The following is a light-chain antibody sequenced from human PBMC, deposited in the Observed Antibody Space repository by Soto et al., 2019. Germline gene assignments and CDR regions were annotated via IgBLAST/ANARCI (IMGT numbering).Light chain of an antibody. V-gene: IGKV3-20*01. J-gene: IGKJ1*01. CDR2: DAS. CDR1: QTVSSTS. Sequence: EIVLTQSPGTLSLSPGERATLSCRASQTVSSTSLAWYQQRPGQAPRLLIFDASTRVTGIPDRFSGSGSRTDFTLTISRLEPEDFAVYFCQLYAISPKTFGQGTKVDIK. CDR3: QLYAISPKT.